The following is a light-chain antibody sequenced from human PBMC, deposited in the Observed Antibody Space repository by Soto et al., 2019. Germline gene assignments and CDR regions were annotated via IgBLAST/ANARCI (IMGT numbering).Light chain of an antibody. J-gene: IGKJ3*01. Sequence: DIQMTQSPSSLSSSVGDRVTITCRASQGITNYLAWYQEQPGKVPKLLIYATSTLQSGVPSRFSGSGSGTDFTLTISSLQPEDVATYYCQTYNSAPFTFGPGTKVDIK. V-gene: IGKV1-27*01. CDR1: QGITNY. CDR3: QTYNSAPFT. CDR2: ATS.